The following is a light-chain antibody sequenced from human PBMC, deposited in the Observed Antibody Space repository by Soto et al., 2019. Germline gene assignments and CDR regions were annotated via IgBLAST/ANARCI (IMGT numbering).Light chain of an antibody. CDR3: SSYTSSSTL. J-gene: IGLJ1*01. Sequence: QSVLPQPASVSGSPGQSITISCTGTSSDVGGYNYVSWYQQHPGNAPKLMIYEVSNRPSGVSNLFSGSKSGNTASLTISGIQAEDEADYYCSSYTSSSTLFGTGTKLTVL. CDR2: EVS. V-gene: IGLV2-14*01. CDR1: SSDVGGYNY.